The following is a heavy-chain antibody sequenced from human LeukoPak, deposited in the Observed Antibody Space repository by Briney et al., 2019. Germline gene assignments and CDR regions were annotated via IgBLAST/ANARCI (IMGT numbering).Heavy chain of an antibody. Sequence: PSETLSLTCTVSGGSISSYYWSWIRQPPGKGLEWIGYIYYSGSTNYNPSLKSRVTISVDTSKNQFSLKLSSVTAADTAVYYCARIYYYDSSGYSTIYWYFDLWGRGTLVTVSS. J-gene: IGHJ2*01. CDR3: ARIYYYDSSGYSTIYWYFDL. CDR1: GGSISSYY. V-gene: IGHV4-59*08. D-gene: IGHD3-22*01. CDR2: IYYSGST.